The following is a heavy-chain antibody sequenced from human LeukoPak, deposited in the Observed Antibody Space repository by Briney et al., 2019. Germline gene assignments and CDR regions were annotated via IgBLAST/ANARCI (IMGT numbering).Heavy chain of an antibody. V-gene: IGHV3-23*01. CDR1: GFTFSKYT. CDR2: ISGSGGST. D-gene: IGHD3-22*01. CDR3: AKGGSGDSSGYYYDAFDI. Sequence: GGSLRLSCVASGFTFSKYTMSWVRQAPGKGLEWVSAISGSGGSTYYADSVKGRFTISRDDSKNTLYLQMNSLRAEDTAVYYCAKGGSGDSSGYYYDAFDIWGQGTMVTVSS. J-gene: IGHJ3*02.